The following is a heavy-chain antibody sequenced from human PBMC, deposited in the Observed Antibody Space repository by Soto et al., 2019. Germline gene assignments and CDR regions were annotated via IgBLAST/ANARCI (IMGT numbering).Heavy chain of an antibody. CDR1: GFTFSSYG. J-gene: IGHJ6*03. CDR2: IWYDGSNK. Sequence: GGSLRLSCAASGFTFSSYGMHWVRQAPGKGLEWVAVIWYDGSNKYYADSVKGRFTISRDNSKNTLYLQMNSLRAEDTAVYYCARAPSGYCSSTSCFNYYYYMDVWGKGTTVTVSS. V-gene: IGHV3-33*01. CDR3: ARAPSGYCSSTSCFNYYYYMDV. D-gene: IGHD2-2*01.